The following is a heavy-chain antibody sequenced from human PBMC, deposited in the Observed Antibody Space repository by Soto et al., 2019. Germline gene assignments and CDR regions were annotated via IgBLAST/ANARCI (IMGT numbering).Heavy chain of an antibody. J-gene: IGHJ6*02. CDR3: ARDQRCGGDCYSHYYYGMDV. Sequence: ASVKVSCKASGYTLTSYGISWVRQAPGQGLEWMGWISAYNGNTNYAQKLQGRVTMTTDTSTSTAYMELRSLRSDDTAVYYCARDQRCGGDCYSHYYYGMDVWGQGTTVTVSS. CDR1: GYTLTSYG. CDR2: ISAYNGNT. D-gene: IGHD2-21*02. V-gene: IGHV1-18*01.